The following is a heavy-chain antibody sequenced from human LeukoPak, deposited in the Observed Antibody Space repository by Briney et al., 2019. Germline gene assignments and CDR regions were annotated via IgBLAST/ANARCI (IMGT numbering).Heavy chain of an antibody. CDR2: ISNDGSRK. V-gene: IGHV3-30*18. D-gene: IGHD3-3*01. Sequence: SLRLSCXPSXFXFSRHGMHWVRQAPGKGLEWVAIISNDGSRKYYAHSVEGRFTISRDIAKNTLYLQMNSLRAEDTGVYYCAKDHYWSIDYWGRGTLVTVSS. CDR1: XFXFSRHG. CDR3: AKDHYWSIDY. J-gene: IGHJ4*02.